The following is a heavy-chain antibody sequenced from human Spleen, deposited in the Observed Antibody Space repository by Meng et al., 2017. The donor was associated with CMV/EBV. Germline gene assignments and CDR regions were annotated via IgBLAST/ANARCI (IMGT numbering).Heavy chain of an antibody. CDR3: ARRLVITTDYNWFDP. Sequence: VYGGSLNSYYWSWLRQPPGKGLEWIGEINHSGSTNYNPSLKSRVTISVDTSKNQFSLNLRSVTAADTAVYYCARRLVITTDYNWFDPWGQGTLVTVSS. CDR2: INHSGST. CDR1: GGSLNSYY. V-gene: IGHV4-34*01. D-gene: IGHD3-22*01. J-gene: IGHJ5*02.